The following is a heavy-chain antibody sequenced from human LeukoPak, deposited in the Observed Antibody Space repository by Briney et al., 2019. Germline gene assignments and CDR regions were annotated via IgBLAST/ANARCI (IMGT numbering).Heavy chain of an antibody. CDR3: ARDIGGSFYGRPFDY. J-gene: IGHJ4*02. CDR2: ISGNGGST. D-gene: IGHD1-26*01. V-gene: IGHV3-23*01. CDR1: GFTFRSYA. Sequence: GGSLRLSRAASGFTFRSYAMSWVRQAPGKGLQWVSGISGNGGSTYDASSVKGRFTISRDNSKNTLYLQMNSLRAEDTAIYYCARDIGGSFYGRPFDYWGQGTLVTVSS.